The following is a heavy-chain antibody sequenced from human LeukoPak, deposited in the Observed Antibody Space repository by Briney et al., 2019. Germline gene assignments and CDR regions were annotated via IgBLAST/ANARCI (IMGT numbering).Heavy chain of an antibody. CDR2: INHSGST. J-gene: IGHJ5*02. CDR3: ARGYGPRTYYYDSSGYYWFDP. D-gene: IGHD3-22*01. V-gene: IGHV4-34*01. Sequence: PSETLSLTCAVYGGSFSGYYWSWIRQPPGKGLEWIGEINHSGSTNYNPSLKSRVTISVDTSKNQFSLKLSSVTAADTAVYYCARGYGPRTYYYDSSGYYWFDPWGQGTLVTVSS. CDR1: GGSFSGYY.